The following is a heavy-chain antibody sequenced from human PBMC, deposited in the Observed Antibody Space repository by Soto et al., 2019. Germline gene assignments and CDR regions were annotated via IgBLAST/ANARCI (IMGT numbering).Heavy chain of an antibody. D-gene: IGHD4-17*01. Sequence: SXKVSFKASGYTXTGYYMNLVRQAPGQGLEWMGWINPNSGGTNYAQKFQGRVTMTRDTSISTAYIELRRLRSDDTAVYYCARIGMTTYDYWGQGALVTVS. CDR2: INPNSGGT. V-gene: IGHV1-2*02. J-gene: IGHJ4*02. CDR1: GYTXTGYY. CDR3: ARIGMTTYDY.